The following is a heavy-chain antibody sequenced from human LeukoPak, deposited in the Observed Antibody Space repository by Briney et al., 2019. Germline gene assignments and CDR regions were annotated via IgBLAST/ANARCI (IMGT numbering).Heavy chain of an antibody. D-gene: IGHD5-12*01. J-gene: IGHJ3*02. V-gene: IGHV1-8*01. CDR3: ARSVSRGSFDAFDI. Sequence: ASVKVSCKASGYTFTSYDINWVRQATGQGLEWMGWMNPNSGNTGYAQKFQGRVTMTRNTSISTAYMELSSLRSADTAVYYCARSVSRGSFDAFDIWGQGTMVTVSS. CDR2: MNPNSGNT. CDR1: GYTFTSYD.